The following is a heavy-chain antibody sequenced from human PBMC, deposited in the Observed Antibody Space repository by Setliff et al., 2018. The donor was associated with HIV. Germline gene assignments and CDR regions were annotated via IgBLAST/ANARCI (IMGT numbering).Heavy chain of an antibody. CDR2: FYTSGST. D-gene: IGHD3-22*01. CDR3: ARDRLTYYFDY. CDR1: GGSINTYY. J-gene: IGHJ4*02. Sequence: SETLSLTCTVSGGSINTYYWSCIRQPAGKGLEWIGRFYTSGSTNYNPSLKSRVTMSVDTSKNQFSLKLSSVTAADTAVYYCARDRLTYYFDYWGQGILVTVSS. V-gene: IGHV4-4*07.